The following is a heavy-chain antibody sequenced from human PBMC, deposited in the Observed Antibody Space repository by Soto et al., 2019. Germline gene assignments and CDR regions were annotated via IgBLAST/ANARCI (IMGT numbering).Heavy chain of an antibody. CDR1: GGSISSSNW. V-gene: IGHV4-4*02. Sequence: PSETLSLTCAVSGGSISSSNWWSWVRQPPGKGLEWIGEIYHSGSTNYNPSLKSRVTISVDKSKNQFSLMLSSVTAADTAVYYCARASVYVYTKTSIGFDPWGQGTLVTVSS. CDR3: ARASVYVYTKTSIGFDP. J-gene: IGHJ5*02. D-gene: IGHD1-1*01. CDR2: IYHSGST.